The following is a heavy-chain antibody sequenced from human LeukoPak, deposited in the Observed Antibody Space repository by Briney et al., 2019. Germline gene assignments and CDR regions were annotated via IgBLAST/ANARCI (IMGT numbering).Heavy chain of an antibody. CDR3: ARGWYYYDSSGYYSAEYFQH. J-gene: IGHJ1*01. D-gene: IGHD3-22*01. CDR2: ISYDGSNK. V-gene: IGHV3-30-3*01. CDR1: GFTFSSYA. Sequence: GGSLRLSCAASGFTFSSYAMPWVRQAPGKGLEWVAVISYDGSNKYYADSVKGRFTISRDNSKNTLYLQMNSLRAEDTAVYYCARGWYYYDSSGYYSAEYFQHWGQGTLVTVPS.